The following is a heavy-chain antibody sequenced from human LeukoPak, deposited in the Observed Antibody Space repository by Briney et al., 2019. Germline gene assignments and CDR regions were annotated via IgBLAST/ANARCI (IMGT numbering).Heavy chain of an antibody. V-gene: IGHV3-23*01. CDR1: GFTFSSYA. J-gene: IGHJ4*02. D-gene: IGHD3-10*01. CDR3: ATPDLYYGSGTYRY. CDR2: ISRSGGKT. Sequence: GGSLRLSCAASGFTFSSYAMSWVRQAPGKGLEWVSGISRSGGKTYYADSVKGRFTISRDNSKNTLYLQMNSLRDEDTAVYYCATPDLYYGSGTYRYWGQGTLVTVSS.